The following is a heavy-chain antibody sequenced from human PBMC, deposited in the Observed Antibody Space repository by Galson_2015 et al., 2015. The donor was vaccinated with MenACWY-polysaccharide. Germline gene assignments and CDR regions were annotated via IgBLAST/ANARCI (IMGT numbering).Heavy chain of an antibody. Sequence: PLSLTCAVSVASISRGGHSRNGLRQRPGKGLEWLGYMRHRGTTNYNPPLKSRAVISVDTSKKQFSLSLTSVTAADTAVNYCARIPSTVTSFGCFDPWGQGTLVTVSS. D-gene: IGHD4-17*01. CDR3: ARIPSTVTSFGCFDP. CDR1: VASISRGGHS. CDR2: MRHRGTT. J-gene: IGHJ5*02. V-gene: IGHV4-31*11.